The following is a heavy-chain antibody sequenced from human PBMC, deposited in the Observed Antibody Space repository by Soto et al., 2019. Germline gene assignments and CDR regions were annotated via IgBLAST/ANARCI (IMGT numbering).Heavy chain of an antibody. D-gene: IGHD2-2*03. CDR1: GFTFSSYG. J-gene: IGHJ6*02. Sequence: VQLVESGGGVVQPGRSLRLSCAASGFTFSSYGMNWVRQAPGKGLEWVALISYDGITKYYADSVKGRFTISRDNAKNTQYLQMNSLSPEDTAVYYCAKGLDIVLVPGTIGPYYYYGVDVWGLGTTLTVSS. CDR2: ISYDGITK. CDR3: AKGLDIVLVPGTIGPYYYYGVDV. V-gene: IGHV3-30*18.